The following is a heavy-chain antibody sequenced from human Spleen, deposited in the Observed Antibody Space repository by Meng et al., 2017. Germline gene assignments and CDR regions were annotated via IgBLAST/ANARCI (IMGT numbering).Heavy chain of an antibody. CDR3: ARLGRLRYYFDY. CDR2: IYPGDSET. D-gene: IGHD5-12*01. Sequence: KVSCKASGYTFTSYWIGWVRQMPGKGLEWMGIIYPGDSETRYSPSFQGQVTISADKSISTAYLQWSSLKASDTAMYYCARLGRLRYYFDYWGQGTLVTVSS. CDR1: GYTFTSYW. V-gene: IGHV5-51*01. J-gene: IGHJ4*02.